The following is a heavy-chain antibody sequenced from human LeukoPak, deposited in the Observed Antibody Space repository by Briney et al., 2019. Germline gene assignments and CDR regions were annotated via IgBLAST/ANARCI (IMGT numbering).Heavy chain of an antibody. V-gene: IGHV3-15*01. CDR2: IKSKTDGGTT. CDR3: TPLPETYYYDSSAYYYEENNPYYFDY. D-gene: IGHD3-22*01. Sequence: GGSLRLPCAASGFTFSNAWMSWVRQAPGKGLEWVGRIKSKTDGGTTDYAAPVKGRFTISRDDSKNTLYLQMNSLKTEDTAVYYCTPLPETYYYDSSAYYYEENNPYYFDYWGQGTLVTVSS. CDR1: GFTFSNAW. J-gene: IGHJ4*02.